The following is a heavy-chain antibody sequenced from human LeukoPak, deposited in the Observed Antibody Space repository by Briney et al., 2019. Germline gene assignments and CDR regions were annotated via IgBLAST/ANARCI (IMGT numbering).Heavy chain of an antibody. CDR3: AKDLARMAGAFDI. Sequence: GGSLRLSCVASAFTFSIYGMHWVRQAPGKGLEWVAVISYDGSKTYYADYVKGRFTISRDNSKNTLYLQMNSLRAEDTAVYYCAKDLARMAGAFDIWGQGTMVTVSS. CDR1: AFTFSIYG. D-gene: IGHD2-8*01. V-gene: IGHV3-30*18. J-gene: IGHJ3*02. CDR2: ISYDGSKT.